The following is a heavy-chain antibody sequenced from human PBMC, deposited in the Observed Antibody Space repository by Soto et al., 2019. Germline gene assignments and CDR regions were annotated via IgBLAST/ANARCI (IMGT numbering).Heavy chain of an antibody. D-gene: IGHD3-22*01. V-gene: IGHV4-30-2*01. CDR2: IYHSGST. CDR1: GGSISSGGYS. CDR3: ARGGTGYYDSRVGWFDP. J-gene: IGHJ5*02. Sequence: QLQLQESGSGLVKPSQTLSLTCAVSGGSISSGGYSWSWIRQPPGKGLEWIGYIYHSGSTYYNPSLKSRVTISVDRSKHQFSLKLSSVTAADTAVYYCARGGTGYYDSRVGWFDPWGQGTLVTVSS.